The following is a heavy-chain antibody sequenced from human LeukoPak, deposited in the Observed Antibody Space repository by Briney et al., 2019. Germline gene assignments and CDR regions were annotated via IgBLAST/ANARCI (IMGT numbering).Heavy chain of an antibody. J-gene: IGHJ4*02. CDR1: GFTFSSYA. CDR2: ISGSGGST. D-gene: IGHD7-27*01. Sequence: GGSLRLFCAASGFTFSSYAMSWVRHAPGKGLEWVSAISGSGGSTYYTDSVKGRFTISRDNSKNTLYLQMNSLRAEDTAVYYCAKDMVDTGDRDYWGQGTLVTVSS. CDR3: AKDMVDTGDRDY. V-gene: IGHV3-23*01.